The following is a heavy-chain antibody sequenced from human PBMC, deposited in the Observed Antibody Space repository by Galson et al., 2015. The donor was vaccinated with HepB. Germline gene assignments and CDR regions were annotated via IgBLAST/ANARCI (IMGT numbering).Heavy chain of an antibody. CDR3: GRQTHHQNPMDV. Sequence: ETLSLTCTVSGGSISDHYWSWIRQSPGKGLEWIGYIYYSDTWTTNYNPSLRSRVTISFDTSNHQVSLELSSVTAADTAMYYCGRQTHHQNPMDVWGQGTTVTVS. CDR2: IYYSDTWTT. CDR1: GGSISDHY. V-gene: IGHV4-59*08. D-gene: IGHD1-14*01. J-gene: IGHJ6*02.